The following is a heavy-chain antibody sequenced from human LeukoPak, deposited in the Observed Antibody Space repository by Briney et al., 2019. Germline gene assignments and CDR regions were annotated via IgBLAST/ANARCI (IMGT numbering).Heavy chain of an antibody. Sequence: PSETLSLTCTVSGGSISSYYWSWIRQPPGKGLEWIGYIYYSGSTNYNPSLKGRVTISVDTSKNQFSLKLSSVTAADTAVYYCARSPIPLYGMDVWGQGTTVTVSS. V-gene: IGHV4-59*08. CDR2: IYYSGST. CDR3: ARSPIPLYGMDV. D-gene: IGHD2-2*02. CDR1: GGSISSYY. J-gene: IGHJ6*02.